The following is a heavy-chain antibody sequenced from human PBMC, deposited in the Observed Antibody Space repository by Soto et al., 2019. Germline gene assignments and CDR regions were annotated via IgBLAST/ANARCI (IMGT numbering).Heavy chain of an antibody. CDR2: IIPILGIA. CDR3: ARGLEAYLPFDY. D-gene: IGHD1-1*01. J-gene: IGHJ4*02. V-gene: IGHV1-69*02. Sequence: QVQLVQSGAEVKKPGSSVKVSCKASGGTFSSYTISWVRQAPGQGLEWMGRIIPILGIANYAQKFQGRVTMTADKSTSTAYMELSSLRSEDTAVYYCARGLEAYLPFDYWGQGTLVTVSS. CDR1: GGTFSSYT.